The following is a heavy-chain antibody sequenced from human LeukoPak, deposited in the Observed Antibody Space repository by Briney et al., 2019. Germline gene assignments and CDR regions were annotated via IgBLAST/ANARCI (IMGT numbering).Heavy chain of an antibody. CDR1: GFTFSNYG. CDR3: ARGTSVAGSDY. Sequence: PGGSLRLSCAASGFTFSNYGIHWVRQAPGKGPVWVSHINSDGSGTSYADSVKGRFTVSRDNAKNTLYLQMNSLRVEDTAVYYCARGTSVAGSDYWGQGTLVTVSS. CDR2: INSDGSGT. D-gene: IGHD6-19*01. V-gene: IGHV3-74*01. J-gene: IGHJ4*02.